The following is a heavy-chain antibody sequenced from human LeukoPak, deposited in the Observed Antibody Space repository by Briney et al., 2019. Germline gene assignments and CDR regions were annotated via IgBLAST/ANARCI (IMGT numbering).Heavy chain of an antibody. CDR1: GDSISSYY. D-gene: IGHD3-3*01. Sequence: SETLSLTCTVSGDSISSYYCSWIRQPPGKGLEWIGYIYYSGSNSYNPSLKSRVTISLDTSSNQFSLKLRSVTAADTAVYYCARDFWSGRNWFDPWGQGTLVTVSS. CDR3: ARDFWSGRNWFDP. V-gene: IGHV4-59*01. J-gene: IGHJ5*02. CDR2: IYYSGSN.